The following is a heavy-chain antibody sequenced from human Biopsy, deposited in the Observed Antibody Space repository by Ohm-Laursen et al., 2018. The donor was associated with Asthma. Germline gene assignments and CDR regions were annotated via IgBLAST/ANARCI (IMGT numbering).Heavy chain of an antibody. CDR3: AKDKRYSGSYFDY. CDR1: GFTFSSYA. V-gene: IGHV3-23*01. J-gene: IGHJ4*02. D-gene: IGHD1-26*01. Sequence: LRLSCSASGFTFSSYAMSWVRQAPGKGLEWVSAISGSGGSTYYADSVKGRFTISRDNSKNTLYLQMNSLRAEDTAVYYCAKDKRYSGSYFDYWGQGTLVTVSS. CDR2: ISGSGGST.